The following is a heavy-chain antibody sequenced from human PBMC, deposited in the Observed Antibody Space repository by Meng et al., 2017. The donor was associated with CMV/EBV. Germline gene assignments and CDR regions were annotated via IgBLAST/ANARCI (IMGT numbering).Heavy chain of an antibody. CDR2: ISGSGGST. J-gene: IGHJ6*02. Sequence: GESLKISCAASGFTFSSYAMSWVRQAPGKGLEWVSAISGSGGSTYYADSVKGRFTISRDNSKNTLYLQMNSLRAEDTAVYYCAKMLAARPSSYYYYGMDVWGQGTTVTVSS. D-gene: IGHD6-6*01. CDR1: GFTFSSYA. V-gene: IGHV3-23*01. CDR3: AKMLAARPSSYYYYGMDV.